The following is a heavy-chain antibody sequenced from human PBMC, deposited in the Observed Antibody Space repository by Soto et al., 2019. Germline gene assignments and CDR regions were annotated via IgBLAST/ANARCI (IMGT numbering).Heavy chain of an antibody. CDR3: ARESLNYYDSSGYPDY. CDR2: INPNGGST. D-gene: IGHD3-22*01. V-gene: IGHV1-46*03. J-gene: IGHJ4*02. CDR1: GYTFTSYY. Sequence: RASVKVSCKASGYTFTSYYMHWVRQAPGQGLEWMGIINPNGGSTSYAQKFQGRVTMTRDTSTSTVYMELSSLRSEDTAVYYCARESLNYYDSSGYPDYWGQGTLVTVSS.